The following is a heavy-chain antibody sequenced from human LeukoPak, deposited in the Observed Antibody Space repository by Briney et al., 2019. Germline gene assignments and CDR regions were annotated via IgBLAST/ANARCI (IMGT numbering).Heavy chain of an antibody. D-gene: IGHD5-12*01. Sequence: PSETLSLTCTVSGGSISSYYWSWIRQPPGKGLEWIGYIYYSGSTNYNPSLKSRVTISVDTSKNQFSLKLSSVTAADTAAYYCARDQNSGYDGWGNWFDPWGQGTLVTVSS. V-gene: IGHV4-59*01. J-gene: IGHJ5*02. CDR3: ARDQNSGYDGWGNWFDP. CDR1: GGSISSYY. CDR2: IYYSGST.